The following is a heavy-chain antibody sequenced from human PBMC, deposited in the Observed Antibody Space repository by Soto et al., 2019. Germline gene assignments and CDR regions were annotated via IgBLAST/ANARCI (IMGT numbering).Heavy chain of an antibody. CDR1: GYNFACYW. J-gene: IGHJ4*02. CDR2: IYPSDSDT. CDR3: ARGGVSTRTFDY. V-gene: IGHV5-51*01. Sequence: XESLKISCKGSGYNFACYWIAWVRQMPGKGLELMGIIYPSDSDTRYRPSFQGQVTISADKSISSAYLQWSSLRASDTAMYYCARGGVSTRTFDYWGQGTPVTV. D-gene: IGHD3-3*01.